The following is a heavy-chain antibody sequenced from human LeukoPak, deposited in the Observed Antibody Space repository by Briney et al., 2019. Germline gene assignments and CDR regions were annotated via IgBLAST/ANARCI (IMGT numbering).Heavy chain of an antibody. CDR1: GFIFSSYW. V-gene: IGHV3-74*01. CDR2: INTDGSST. CDR3: ARVRNSNYVDY. D-gene: IGHD1/OR15-1a*01. J-gene: IGHJ4*02. Sequence: GGSLRLSCAASGFIFSSYWMHWVRHAPGKGLAWVSRINTDGSSTSYADSVKGRFTISRDNFKNTLYLQMNSLRAEDTAVYYCARVRNSNYVDYWGQGTLVTVSS.